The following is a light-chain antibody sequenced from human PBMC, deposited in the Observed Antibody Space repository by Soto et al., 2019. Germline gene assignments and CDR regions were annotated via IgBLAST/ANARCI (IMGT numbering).Light chain of an antibody. Sequence: DIQMTQSPSTLSASVGDRVTITCRASQSIVNWLAWYQQKPGKAPKLLIYDASSLESGVPSRFSGSGSGTEFTLTNTSLQPDDFATYYCQRYDSYSRTFGQGTKVDIK. CDR1: QSIVNW. J-gene: IGKJ1*01. V-gene: IGKV1-5*01. CDR2: DAS. CDR3: QRYDSYSRT.